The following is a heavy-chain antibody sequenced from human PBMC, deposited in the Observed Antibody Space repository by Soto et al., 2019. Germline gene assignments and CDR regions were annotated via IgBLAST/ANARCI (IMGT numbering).Heavy chain of an antibody. CDR3: AIYRVGYCSGGSCPDAFDI. CDR2: INHSGST. D-gene: IGHD2-15*01. J-gene: IGHJ3*02. CDR1: GRSVSGCC. V-gene: IGHV4-34*01. Sequence: PSGSEWQTCAEDGRSVSGCCRSLIRQPPGQRLEWFGEINHSGSTNYNPSLKSRVTISVDTSKNQFSLKLSSVTAADTAVYYCAIYRVGYCSGGSCPDAFDIWGQGTMVTVSS.